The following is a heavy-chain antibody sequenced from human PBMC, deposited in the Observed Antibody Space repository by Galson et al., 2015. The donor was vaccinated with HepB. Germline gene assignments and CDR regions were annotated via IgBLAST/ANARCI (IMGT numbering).Heavy chain of an antibody. V-gene: IGHV1-8*01. D-gene: IGHD7-27*01. Sequence: SVKVSCKASGYTFTSYDINWVRQATGQGLEWMGWMNPNSGNTGYAQKFQGRVTMTRNTSISTAYMELSSLRSEDTAVYYCARGLLTGVAAYYYYGMDVWGQGTTVNVSS. CDR2: MNPNSGNT. CDR1: GYTFTSYD. CDR3: ARGLLTGVAAYYYYGMDV. J-gene: IGHJ6*02.